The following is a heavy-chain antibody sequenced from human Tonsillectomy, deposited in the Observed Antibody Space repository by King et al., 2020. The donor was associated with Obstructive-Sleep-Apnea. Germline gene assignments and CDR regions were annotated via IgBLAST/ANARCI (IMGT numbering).Heavy chain of an antibody. V-gene: IGHV3-30*04. CDR3: ARGHPEDGVFDY. CDR2: ISYDGSNK. CDR1: GFTFRSYA. J-gene: IGHJ4*02. Sequence: VQLVESGGGVVQPGRSLRLSCAASGFTFRSYAMDWVRQAPGKGLEWVAVISYDGSNKYYADSVKGRFTISRDNSKNTLYLQMNSLRAEDRAVYYCARGHPEDGVFDYWDQGTLVTVSS.